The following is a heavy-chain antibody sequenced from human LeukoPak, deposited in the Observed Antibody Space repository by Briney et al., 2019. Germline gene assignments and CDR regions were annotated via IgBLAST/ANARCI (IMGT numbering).Heavy chain of an antibody. J-gene: IGHJ4*02. D-gene: IGHD2-2*01. V-gene: IGHV1-46*01. Sequence: ASVKVSCRASGYTFTNYYIHWVRQATGQGLEWMGIINPSGGGTTYAQNFQGRVTMTRDTSTSTIYMELSSLRSDDTAVYFCAGDDAVIPAAQKNFFDYWGQGALVTVSS. CDR2: INPSGGGT. CDR3: AGDDAVIPAAQKNFFDY. CDR1: GYTFTNYY.